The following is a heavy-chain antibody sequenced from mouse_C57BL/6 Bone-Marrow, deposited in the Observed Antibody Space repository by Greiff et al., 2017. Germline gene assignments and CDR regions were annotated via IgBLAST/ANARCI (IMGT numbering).Heavy chain of an antibody. D-gene: IGHD6-5*01. CDR3: AGYAAWFAY. CDR1: GYSITSGYY. CDR2: ISYDGSN. Sequence: EVQLVESGPGLVKPSQSLSLTCSVTGYSITSGYYWNWLRQFPGNKLEWMGYISYDGSNNYNPTLKNRISITRDTSKNQFFLKLNSVTTEDTATYYCAGYAAWFAYWGQGTLVTVSA. V-gene: IGHV3-6*01. J-gene: IGHJ3*01.